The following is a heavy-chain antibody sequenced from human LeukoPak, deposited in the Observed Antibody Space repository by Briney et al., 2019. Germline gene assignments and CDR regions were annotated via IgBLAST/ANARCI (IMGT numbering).Heavy chain of an antibody. CDR3: ARARGYSYGYSDY. V-gene: IGHV3-23*01. CDR1: GFTLSSYA. D-gene: IGHD5-18*01. J-gene: IGHJ4*02. Sequence: GGSLRLSCAASGFTLSSYAMSWVRQAPGKGLEWVSGISTSGGSTYYADSVKGRFTISRDNAKNSLYLQMNSLRAEDTAVYYCARARGYSYGYSDYWGQGTLVTVSS. CDR2: ISTSGGST.